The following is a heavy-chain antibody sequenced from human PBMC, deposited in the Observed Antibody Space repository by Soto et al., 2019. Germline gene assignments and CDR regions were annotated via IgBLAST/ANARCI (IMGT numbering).Heavy chain of an antibody. D-gene: IGHD1-26*01. Sequence: QVQLQESGPGLVKPSETLSLTCSVSGGSISGYYWNWIRQPPGKGLEWIGYIYYTGSTNYSPSLESRVTTSVDTSKNQLSLRLTSVTAADTAVYYCARGIVGATTPFDYWGQGTLVTVSS. CDR2: IYYTGST. V-gene: IGHV4-59*01. CDR3: ARGIVGATTPFDY. J-gene: IGHJ4*02. CDR1: GGSISGYY.